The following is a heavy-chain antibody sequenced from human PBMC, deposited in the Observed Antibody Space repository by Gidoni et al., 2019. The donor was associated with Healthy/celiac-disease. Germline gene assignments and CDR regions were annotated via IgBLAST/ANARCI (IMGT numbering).Heavy chain of an antibody. CDR1: GYTFTGYY. J-gene: IGHJ4*02. CDR2: INPNSGGT. V-gene: IGHV1-2*02. D-gene: IGHD2-15*01. Sequence: QVQLVQSGAEVKKPGASVTVSCKASGYTFTGYYMHWVRQAPGQGLEWMGWINPNSGGTNYAQKFQGRVTMTRDTSISTAYMELSRLRSDDTAVYYCARVNCSGGSCYSGIDYWGQGTLVTVSS. CDR3: ARVNCSGGSCYSGIDY.